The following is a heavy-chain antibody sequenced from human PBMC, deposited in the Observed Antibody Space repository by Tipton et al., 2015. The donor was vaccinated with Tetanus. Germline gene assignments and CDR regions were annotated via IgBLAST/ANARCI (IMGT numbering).Heavy chain of an antibody. V-gene: IGHV4-4*02. CDR1: GGSIINNNW. CDR2: IYHSGCT. D-gene: IGHD3-10*02. J-gene: IGHJ4*02. CDR3: ARGSTMFF. Sequence: SLRLSCSVSGGSIINNNWWTWVRQPPGKGLEWIGEIYHSGCTNYNPSLETRVTISVDESKNQFSLNLMSVTAADTAVYYCARGSTMFFWGQGTLVTVSS.